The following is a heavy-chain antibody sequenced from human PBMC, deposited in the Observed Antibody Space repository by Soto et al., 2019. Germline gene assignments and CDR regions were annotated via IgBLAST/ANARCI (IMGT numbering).Heavy chain of an antibody. Sequence: PGGPLRLPYAAPGFILSDYYMDWIRQAPGKGLEWIGRSRRKVDSYTTEYAASVRGRFTISRDDSENSLYLQMNSLKTEDTAVYYCARTISGRHCSDSWGQGTLVTVSS. V-gene: IGHV3-72*01. CDR3: ARTISGRHCSDS. CDR2: SRRKVDSYTT. CDR1: GFILSDYY. J-gene: IGHJ4*02.